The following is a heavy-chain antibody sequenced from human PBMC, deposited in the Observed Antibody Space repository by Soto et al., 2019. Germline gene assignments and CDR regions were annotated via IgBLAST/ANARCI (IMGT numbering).Heavy chain of an antibody. J-gene: IGHJ4*02. V-gene: IGHV3-66*01. Sequence: EVQLVESGGGLVQPGGSLRLSCAASGFTVSSNYMSWVRQAPGKGLEWVSVIYSAGSTYYADSVKGRFTISRDNSKNTLYLQMNSLRAEDTAVYYCARDSGQLWLGGYFDYWGQGTLVTVSS. CDR3: ARDSGQLWLGGYFDY. D-gene: IGHD5-18*01. CDR2: IYSAGST. CDR1: GFTVSSNY.